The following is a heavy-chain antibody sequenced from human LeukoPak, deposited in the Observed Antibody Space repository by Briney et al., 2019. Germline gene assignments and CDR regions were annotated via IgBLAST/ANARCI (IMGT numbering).Heavy chain of an antibody. J-gene: IGHJ4*02. CDR3: ARGSYSSGCMSSDY. D-gene: IGHD6-19*01. CDR2: IYTSGST. CDR1: GGSISSGSYY. Sequence: PSETLSLTCTVSGGSISSGSYYWSWIRQPAGKGLEWIGRIYTSGSTNYNPSLKSRVTISVDTSKNQFSLKLSSVTAADTAVYYCARGSYSSGCMSSDYWGQGTLVTVSS. V-gene: IGHV4-61*02.